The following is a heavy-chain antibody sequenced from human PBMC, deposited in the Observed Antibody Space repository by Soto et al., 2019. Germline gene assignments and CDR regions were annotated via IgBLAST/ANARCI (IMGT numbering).Heavy chain of an antibody. J-gene: IGHJ6*03. CDR3: ARPPYRGATVTYYYMDV. CDR1: GFTFSSYG. CDR2: IWYDGSNK. Sequence: PGGSLRLSCAASGFTFSSYGMHWVRQAPGKGLEWVAVIWYDGSNKYYADSVKGRFTISRDNSKNTLYLQMNSLRAEDTAVYYCARPPYRGATVTYYYMDVWGKGTTVTVSS. V-gene: IGHV3-33*01. D-gene: IGHD4-17*01.